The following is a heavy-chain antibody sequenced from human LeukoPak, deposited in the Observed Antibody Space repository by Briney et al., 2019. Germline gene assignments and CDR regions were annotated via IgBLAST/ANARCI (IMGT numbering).Heavy chain of an antibody. D-gene: IGHD2-15*01. Sequence: PGRSLRLSCAASGFTFSSCGMHWVRQAPGKGLEWVAVIWYDGSNKYYADSVKGRFTISRDNSKNTLYLQMNSLRAEDTAVYYCARDSPGGGTYGMDVWGQGTTVTVSS. CDR1: GFTFSSCG. V-gene: IGHV3-33*01. J-gene: IGHJ6*02. CDR3: ARDSPGGGTYGMDV. CDR2: IWYDGSNK.